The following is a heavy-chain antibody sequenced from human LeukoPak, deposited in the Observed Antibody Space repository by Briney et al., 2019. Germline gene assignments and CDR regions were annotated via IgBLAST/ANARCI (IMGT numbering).Heavy chain of an antibody. J-gene: IGHJ6*02. V-gene: IGHV3-23*01. D-gene: IGHD2-2*01. CDR3: AKGIVQLPASPYYYVLDV. Sequence: GGSLRLSCAASGFTFKTYAMTWVRQAPGKGLEWVSVISGAGVMTYYGDSVKGRSTISRDNSKNTLYLQLNSLRAEDTAIYYCAKGIVQLPASPYYYVLDVWGQGTTVTVSS. CDR1: GFTFKTYA. CDR2: ISGAGVMT.